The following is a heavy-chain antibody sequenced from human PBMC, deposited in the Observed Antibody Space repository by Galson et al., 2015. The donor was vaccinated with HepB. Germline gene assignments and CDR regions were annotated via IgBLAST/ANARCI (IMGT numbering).Heavy chain of an antibody. CDR1: GYSFTDYW. J-gene: IGHJ4*02. CDR2: IYPGDSDT. D-gene: IGHD4-17*01. Sequence: QSGAEVKKPGESLKISCKGSGYSFTDYWIGWVRQMPGKGLEWMGIIYPGDSDTRYSPSFQGQVTISADRTISTAHLQWSSLKTSDTAMYYCARQSTLRDYVVKWGQGTLVTVSS. V-gene: IGHV5-51*01. CDR3: ARQSTLRDYVVK.